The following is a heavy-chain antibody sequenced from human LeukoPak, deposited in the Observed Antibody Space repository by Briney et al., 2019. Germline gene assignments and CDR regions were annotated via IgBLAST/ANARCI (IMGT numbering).Heavy chain of an antibody. CDR2: IYSGGET. J-gene: IGHJ4*02. Sequence: SQTLSLTCAVSGDSISSSHYYWGWIRQSPGKGLEWIGSIYSGGETHYNPSLNSRVIIFLDTSKNRFSLNLISVTATDTAVYYCVRDYSNFVQGDWGQGTLVTVSS. CDR3: VRDYSNFVQGD. CDR1: GDSISSSHYY. D-gene: IGHD4-11*01. V-gene: IGHV4-39*02.